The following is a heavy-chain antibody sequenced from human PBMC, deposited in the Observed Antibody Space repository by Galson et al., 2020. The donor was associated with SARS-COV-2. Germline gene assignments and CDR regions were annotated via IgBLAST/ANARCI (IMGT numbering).Heavy chain of an antibody. CDR2: IYYRGST. J-gene: IGHJ5*02. CDR1: GGSISSYY. Sequence: SETLSLTCTVSGGSISSYYWSWIRPPPGKGLEWIGYIYYRGSTNYNPSLKSRVTISVDTSKNQFSLKLSSVTAADTAVYYCERRSLGYCTNGVCHSGFDTWGQGTLVTVSS. V-gene: IGHV4-59*08. CDR3: ERRSLGYCTNGVCHSGFDT. D-gene: IGHD2-8*01.